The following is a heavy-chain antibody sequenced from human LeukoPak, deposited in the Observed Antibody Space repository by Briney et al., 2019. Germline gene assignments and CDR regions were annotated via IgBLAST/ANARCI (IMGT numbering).Heavy chain of an antibody. Sequence: SVKVSCKASGGTFSSYAISWVRQAPGQGLEWMGGIIPILGIANYAQKFQGKVTITADKSTSTAYMELSSLRSEATAVYYCARDGGSYYSPSDYWGQGTLVTVSS. J-gene: IGHJ4*02. CDR1: GGTFSSYA. V-gene: IGHV1-69*10. CDR3: ARDGGSYYSPSDY. CDR2: IIPILGIA. D-gene: IGHD1-26*01.